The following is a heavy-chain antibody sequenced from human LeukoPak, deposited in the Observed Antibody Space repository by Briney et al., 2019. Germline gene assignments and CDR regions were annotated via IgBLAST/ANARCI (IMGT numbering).Heavy chain of an antibody. CDR1: GFTVEDYA. Sequence: PGGSLRLSCSASGFTVEDYAMQWVRQAAGKGLELVSLIRGDGGSTYYADSVTGRFTISRDNSKNSLYLQMNSLRPEDTALYYCAKDRRWLQFGYWGQGTLVTVSS. D-gene: IGHD5-24*01. CDR3: AKDRRWLQFGY. V-gene: IGHV3-43*02. CDR2: IRGDGGST. J-gene: IGHJ4*02.